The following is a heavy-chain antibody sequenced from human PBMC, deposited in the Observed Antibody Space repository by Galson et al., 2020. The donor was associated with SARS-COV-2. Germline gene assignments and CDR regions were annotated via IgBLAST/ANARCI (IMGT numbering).Heavy chain of an antibody. CDR2: IYSDGTRR. CDR1: GFSFNIYA. V-gene: IGHV3-33*01. J-gene: IGHJ4*02. D-gene: IGHD1-1*01. Sequence: GESLKISCVASGFSFNIYAMHWVRQAPGKGLEWVALIYSDGTRRFYADSVQGRFNISRDNSKNTVDLQLNSLRADDTALYFCARAIRTTPFYYFDSWGQGIPVTVSS. CDR3: ARAIRTTPFYYFDS.